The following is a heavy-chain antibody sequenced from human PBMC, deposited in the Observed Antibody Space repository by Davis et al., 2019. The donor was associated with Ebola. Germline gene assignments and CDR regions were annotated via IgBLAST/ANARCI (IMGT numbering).Heavy chain of an antibody. CDR3: ARGGYSRSWYF. D-gene: IGHD6-13*01. V-gene: IGHV4-34*01. Sequence: SETLSLTCAVYGGSFSGYYWSWIRQPPGQGLEWIGEINHSGSTNYNPSLNSRVTISVDTSKNQFSLKLSSVTAADTAVYYCARGGYSRSWYFWGQGTLVTVSS. CDR2: INHSGST. J-gene: IGHJ4*02. CDR1: GGSFSGYY.